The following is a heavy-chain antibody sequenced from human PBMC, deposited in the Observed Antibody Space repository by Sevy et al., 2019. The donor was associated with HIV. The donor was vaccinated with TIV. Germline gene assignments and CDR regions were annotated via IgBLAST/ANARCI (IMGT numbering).Heavy chain of an antibody. J-gene: IGHJ6*03. CDR2: ICYDGSNK. CDR3: ARDHDSSGYYYGAYMDV. D-gene: IGHD3-22*01. Sequence: GGSLRLSCAASGFTFSSYGMHWVRQAPGKGLEWVAVICYDGSNKYYADSVKGRFTISRDNSKNTLYLQMNSLRAEDTAVYYCARDHDSSGYYYGAYMDVWGKGTTVTVSS. CDR1: GFTFSSYG. V-gene: IGHV3-33*01.